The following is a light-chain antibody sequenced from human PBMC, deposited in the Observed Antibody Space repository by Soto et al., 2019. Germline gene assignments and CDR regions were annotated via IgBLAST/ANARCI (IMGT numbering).Light chain of an antibody. CDR1: QSVGNK. V-gene: IGKV3-11*01. J-gene: IGKJ5*01. CDR2: GGS. CDR3: WQRTSCRPIT. Sequence: EIVMTQSPAAVSLTPGERATLHCRASQSVGNKLAWYQQKPGQAPGLFLYGGSTRAAGIPDRFGGSGSGTFFTLTISIEAEDFVVVYCWQRTSCRPITFGQGTSLEIK.